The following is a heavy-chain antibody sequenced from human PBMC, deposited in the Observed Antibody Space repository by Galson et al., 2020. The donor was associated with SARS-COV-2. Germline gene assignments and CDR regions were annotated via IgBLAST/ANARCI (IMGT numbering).Heavy chain of an antibody. J-gene: IGHJ4*02. CDR2: INTIGTAI. CDR3: AIPYCTNGVCHRGVFDS. V-gene: IGHV3-11*01. D-gene: IGHD2-8*01. CDR1: GFTFRDSL. Sequence: GGSLRISCEASGFTFRDSLMTWIRRPPGKGLECISYINTIGTAIYYEDSVKGRFTSSRDNATNTLYLQMNSLRAEDTAVYYCAIPYCTNGVCHRGVFDSWGLGTLVTVSS.